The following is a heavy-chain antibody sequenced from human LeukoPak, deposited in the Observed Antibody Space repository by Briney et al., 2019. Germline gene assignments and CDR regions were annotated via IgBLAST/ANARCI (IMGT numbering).Heavy chain of an antibody. D-gene: IGHD1-26*01. CDR2: LIENGATT. Sequence: GGSLRLSCAASGFTFRSHAMSWVRQAPGKGLEWVSGLIENGATTYYADSVKGRFSISRDNSMNTVYFQMNNLRAEDTAVYYCVKDYRVGSSPAFGDFWGQGTLVTVSS. V-gene: IGHV3-23*01. J-gene: IGHJ4*02. CDR1: GFTFRSHA. CDR3: VKDYRVGSSPAFGDF.